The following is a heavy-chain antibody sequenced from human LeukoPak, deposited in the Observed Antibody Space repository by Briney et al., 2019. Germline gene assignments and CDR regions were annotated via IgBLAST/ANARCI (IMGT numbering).Heavy chain of an antibody. Sequence: KTSETLSLTCAVYGGSFSGYYWSWIRQPPGKGLEWIGEINHSGSTNYNPSLKSRVTISVDTSKNQFSLKLSSVTAADTAVYYCARDWGYGRVDYWGQGTLVTVSS. D-gene: IGHD5-18*01. J-gene: IGHJ4*02. CDR2: INHSGST. CDR3: ARDWGYGRVDY. CDR1: GGSFSGYY. V-gene: IGHV4-34*01.